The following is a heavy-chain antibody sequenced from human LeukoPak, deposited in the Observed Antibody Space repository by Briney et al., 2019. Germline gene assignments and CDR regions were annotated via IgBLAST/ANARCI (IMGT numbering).Heavy chain of an antibody. CDR3: AREGAMAVAFDI. V-gene: IGHV3-30-3*01. D-gene: IGHD6-19*01. J-gene: IGHJ3*02. CDR1: GFTFSSYA. Sequence: GGSLRLSCAASGFTFSSYAMHWVRQAPGKGLEWVAVILYDGSNKYYADSVKGRFTISRDNSKNTLYLQMNSLRAEDTAVYYCAREGAMAVAFDIWGQGTMVTVSS. CDR2: ILYDGSNK.